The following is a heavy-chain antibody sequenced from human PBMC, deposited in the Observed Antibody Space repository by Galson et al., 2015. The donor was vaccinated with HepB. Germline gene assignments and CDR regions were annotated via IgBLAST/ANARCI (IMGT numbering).Heavy chain of an antibody. Sequence: QSGAEVKKPGDSLKISCKTSGFAFPTHWIAWVRQRPGKGLEWMGIIFPGDSDSIYSPSFEGQVTMSVDKSISTAYLHWGSLKASDTAVYYCARPQPTVVSPADTLDVWGQGTMVIVSS. CDR3: ARPQPTVVSPADTLDV. CDR2: IFPGDSDS. D-gene: IGHD3-22*01. J-gene: IGHJ3*01. CDR1: GFAFPTHW. V-gene: IGHV5-51*03.